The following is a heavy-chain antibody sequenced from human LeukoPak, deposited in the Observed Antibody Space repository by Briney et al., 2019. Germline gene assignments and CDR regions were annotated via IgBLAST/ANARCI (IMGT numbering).Heavy chain of an antibody. J-gene: IGHJ4*02. V-gene: IGHV3-23*01. CDR2: VSGGGHNT. Sequence: GGSLRLSCAASGFTVSNNYMSWVRQAPGKGLEWVSVVSGGGHNTYYADSVKGRFTMSRDNSKRTVYLQMNSLRAEDTAVYYCAKDRSSWYYPFDSWGQGTLVTVSS. CDR1: GFTVSNNY. D-gene: IGHD3-3*01. CDR3: AKDRSSWYYPFDS.